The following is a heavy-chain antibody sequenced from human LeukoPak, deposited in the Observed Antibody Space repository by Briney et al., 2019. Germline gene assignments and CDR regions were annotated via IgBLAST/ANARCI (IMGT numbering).Heavy chain of an antibody. Sequence: GGSLRLSCAASGFTFSSYEMNWVRQAPGKGLEWVSYISSSGSSIYYADSVKGRFTISRDNAKNSLYLQMNSLGAEDTAVYYCARDPDDGSGYPHPYFDYWGQGTLVTVSS. CDR1: GFTFSSYE. CDR2: ISSSGSSI. CDR3: ARDPDDGSGYPHPYFDY. D-gene: IGHD3-22*01. J-gene: IGHJ4*02. V-gene: IGHV3-48*03.